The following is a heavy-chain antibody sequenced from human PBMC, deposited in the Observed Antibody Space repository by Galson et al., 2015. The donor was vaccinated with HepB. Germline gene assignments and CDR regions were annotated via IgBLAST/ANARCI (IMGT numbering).Heavy chain of an antibody. V-gene: IGHV3-23*01. CDR3: AKDSLRDYFGSGTLWAFDV. J-gene: IGHJ3*01. Sequence: SLRLSCAASGFPFTNFAMNWVRQAPGKGLEWVSGISGSGAGTYYADSVKGRFTISRDNSKNTLYLQMSSLRAEDTAIYYCAKDSLRDYFGSGTLWAFDVWGQGTMVTVSS. CDR1: GFPFTNFA. D-gene: IGHD3-10*01. CDR2: ISGSGAGT.